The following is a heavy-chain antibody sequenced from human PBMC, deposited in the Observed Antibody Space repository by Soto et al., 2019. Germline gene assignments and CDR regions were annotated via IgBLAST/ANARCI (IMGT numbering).Heavy chain of an antibody. CDR2: INPHGSEK. V-gene: IGHV3-7*01. CDR3: SRSLDS. J-gene: IGHJ4*02. CDR1: GFTFNSFW. Sequence: GGSLRLSCAASGFTFNSFWMDWVRQAPGKGLEWVANINPHGSEKHYVDSVKGRFTISRDNAKNSLYLQMSSLTAEDSALYYCSRSLDSWGQGTRVTVSS.